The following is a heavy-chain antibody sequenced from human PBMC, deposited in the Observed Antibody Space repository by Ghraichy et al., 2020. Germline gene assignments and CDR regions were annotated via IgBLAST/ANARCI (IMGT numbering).Heavy chain of an antibody. D-gene: IGHD1-20*01. Sequence: GGSLRLSCAASGFTFVDAWMNWVRQVPGKGLEWVGRIRSKTDGGTTEYAAPVEGRFIISRDDSRDTLYLQMNNLKTEDTAVYYCTHKRYDWNLARYYIIDYWGQGTLVTVSS. CDR2: IRSKTDGGTT. V-gene: IGHV3-15*01. J-gene: IGHJ4*02. CDR1: GFTFVDAW. CDR3: THKRYDWNLARYYIIDY.